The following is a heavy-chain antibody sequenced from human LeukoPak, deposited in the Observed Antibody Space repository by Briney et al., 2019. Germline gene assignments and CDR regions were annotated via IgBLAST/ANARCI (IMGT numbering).Heavy chain of an antibody. CDR2: ISSSGSTI. Sequence: PGGSLRLSCAASGFTFSSYEMNWVRQAPGKGLEWVSYISSSGSTIYYADSVKGRFTISRDNAKHSLYLKMYSLRAEDTAVYYCARDSRGYCSSTSCPDRRFDYWGQGTLVTVSS. J-gene: IGHJ4*02. V-gene: IGHV3-48*03. D-gene: IGHD2-2*01. CDR1: GFTFSSYE. CDR3: ARDSRGYCSSTSCPDRRFDY.